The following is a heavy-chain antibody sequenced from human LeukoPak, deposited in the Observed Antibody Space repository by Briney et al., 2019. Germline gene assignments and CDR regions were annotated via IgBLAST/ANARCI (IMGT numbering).Heavy chain of an antibody. CDR1: GFTVSSNY. CDR2: IYSGGST. D-gene: IGHD6-13*01. CDR3: ARGSSSRPDDAFDI. J-gene: IGHJ3*02. V-gene: IGHV3-53*01. Sequence: GGSLRLSCAASGFTVSSNYMSWVRQAPGRGLEWVSVIYSGGSTYYADSVKGRFTISRDNSKNTLDLQMNSLRAEDTAVYYCARGSSSRPDDAFDIWGQGTMVTVSS.